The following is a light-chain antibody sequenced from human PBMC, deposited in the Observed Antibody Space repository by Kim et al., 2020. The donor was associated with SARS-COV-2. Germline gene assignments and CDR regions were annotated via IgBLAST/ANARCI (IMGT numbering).Light chain of an antibody. CDR3: QQYNYWPPMYS. Sequence: SPGERVTPSCRASQSVSSHLAWYQQKPGQAPRLLIYGASTRATGIPARFSGRGSGAEFTLTISSLQSEDFAVYYCQQYNYWPPMYSFGQGTKLEIK. J-gene: IGKJ2*03. CDR1: QSVSSH. CDR2: GAS. V-gene: IGKV3-15*01.